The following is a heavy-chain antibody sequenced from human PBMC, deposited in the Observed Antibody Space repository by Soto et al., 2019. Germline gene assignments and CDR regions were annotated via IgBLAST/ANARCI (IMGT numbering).Heavy chain of an antibody. J-gene: IGHJ4*02. CDR2: ISGSGGST. V-gene: IGHV3-23*01. CDR3: AKGYYDFWSGPVDY. D-gene: IGHD3-3*01. CDR1: GFTFSSYA. Sequence: PGGSLRLSCAASGFTFSSYAMSWVRQAPGKGLEWVSAISGSGGSTYYADSVKGRFTISRDNSKNTLYLQMNSLRAEDTAVYYCAKGYYDFWSGPVDYWGQGTLVTVSS.